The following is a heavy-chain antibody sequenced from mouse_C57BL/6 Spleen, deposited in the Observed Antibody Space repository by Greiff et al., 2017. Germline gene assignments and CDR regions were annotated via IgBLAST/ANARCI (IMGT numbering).Heavy chain of an antibody. CDR3: SRTTTVGYAMDY. CDR1: GYTFTSYW. Sequence: QVQLQQPGAELVKPGASVKLSCTASGYTFTSYWMHWVKQRPGQGLEWIGMIHPNSGSTNYNEKFKSKATLTVDKSSSTAYMQLSSLTSEDSAVYYCSRTTTVGYAMDYWGQGTSVTVSS. CDR2: IHPNSGST. J-gene: IGHJ4*01. D-gene: IGHD1-1*01. V-gene: IGHV1-64*01.